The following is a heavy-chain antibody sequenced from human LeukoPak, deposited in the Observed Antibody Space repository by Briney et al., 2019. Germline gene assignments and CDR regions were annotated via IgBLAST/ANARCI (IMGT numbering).Heavy chain of an antibody. CDR1: GYSFTSYG. CDR2: IIPISDSP. V-gene: IGHV1-69*06. Sequence: ALVKVSCKASGYSFTSYGISWVRLAPGQGLEWMGGIIPISDSPHSAQRFQGRVTITAVKSTSTVNMELSNLTSEDTAVYYCARPMTDYCDRSGYCGLYGLWGQGTLVTVSS. J-gene: IGHJ4*02. CDR3: ARPMTDYCDRSGYCGLYGL. D-gene: IGHD3-22*01.